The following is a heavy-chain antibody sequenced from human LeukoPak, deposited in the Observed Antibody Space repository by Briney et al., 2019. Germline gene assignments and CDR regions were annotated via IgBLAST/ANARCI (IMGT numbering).Heavy chain of an antibody. CDR2: ISSSSSYI. CDR3: ARDYYGSGSPSEFDY. Sequence: GGSLRLPCAASGFTFSSYSMNWVRQAPGKGLEWVSSISSSSSYIYYADSVKGRFTISRDNAKNSLYLQMNSLRAEDTAVYYCARDYYGSGSPSEFDYWGQGTLVTVSS. J-gene: IGHJ4*02. V-gene: IGHV3-21*01. CDR1: GFTFSSYS. D-gene: IGHD3-10*01.